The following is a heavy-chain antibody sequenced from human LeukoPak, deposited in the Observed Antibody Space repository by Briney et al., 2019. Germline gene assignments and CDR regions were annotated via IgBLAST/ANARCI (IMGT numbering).Heavy chain of an antibody. V-gene: IGHV3-30*03. CDR1: GFTFSSYG. Sequence: GGSLRLSCAASGFTFSSYGMHWVRQAPGKGLEWVAVISYDGSNKYYADSVKGRFTISRDNSKNTLYLQMNSLRPEDTAVYYCETAIQLRPFWGQGTLVTVSS. J-gene: IGHJ4*02. CDR3: ETAIQLRPF. D-gene: IGHD1-1*01. CDR2: ISYDGSNK.